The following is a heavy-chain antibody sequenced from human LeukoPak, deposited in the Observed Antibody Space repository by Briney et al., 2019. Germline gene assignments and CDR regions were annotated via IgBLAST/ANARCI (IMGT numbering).Heavy chain of an antibody. CDR1: GFTFSSYG. CDR2: IRYDGSNK. D-gene: IGHD6-13*01. J-gene: IGHJ4*02. V-gene: IGHV3-30*02. CDR3: AKDSGYTSSWYFGDY. Sequence: PGGSLRLSCVASGFTFSSYGMHWVRQAPGRELEWVSFIRYDGSNKYYVDSVKGRFTISKDNSKNTLYLQMNSLRAEDTAVYYCAKDSGYTSSWYFGDYWGQGTLVTVSS.